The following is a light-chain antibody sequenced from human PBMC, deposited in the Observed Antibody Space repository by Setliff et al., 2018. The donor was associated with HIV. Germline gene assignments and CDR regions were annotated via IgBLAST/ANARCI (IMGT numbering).Light chain of an antibody. CDR2: EGS. CDR3: CSYAGDHV. Sequence: QSALTQPASVSGSPGQSITISCTVTSSDVVNYNLVAWYQQHPGKAPKLIIYEGSNRPSGVSNRFSGSKSGNSASLTISGLQPEDEADYYCCSYAGDHVFGIGTKVTVL. CDR1: SSDVVNYNL. V-gene: IGLV2-23*01. J-gene: IGLJ1*01.